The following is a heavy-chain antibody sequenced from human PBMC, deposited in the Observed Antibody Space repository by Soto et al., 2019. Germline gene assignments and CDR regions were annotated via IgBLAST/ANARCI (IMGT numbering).Heavy chain of an antibody. V-gene: IGHV1-8*01. CDR1: GYTFTSYD. CDR3: ARVHVFCSSTSCYTDGMDV. Sequence: ASVKVSCKASGYTFTSYDINWVRQATGQGLEWMGWMNPNSGNTGYAQKFQGRVTMTRNTSISTAYMELSSLRSEDTAVYYCARVHVFCSSTSCYTDGMDVWGQGTMVTVSS. D-gene: IGHD2-2*02. J-gene: IGHJ6*02. CDR2: MNPNSGNT.